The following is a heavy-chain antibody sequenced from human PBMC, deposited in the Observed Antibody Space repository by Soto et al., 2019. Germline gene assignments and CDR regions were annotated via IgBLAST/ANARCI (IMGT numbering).Heavy chain of an antibody. D-gene: IGHD6-6*01. CDR1: GFSLSTSSVR. V-gene: IGHV2-5*02. CDR2: VYWDDDK. Sequence: QITLKESGPPLVKPTQTLTLTCTFSGFSLSTSSVRVGWIRQPPGKALEWLALVYWDDDKRYSPSLKNRLTITKDTSKNQVVLTMTNMDPVDTATYYCAHSALEAARARLSSFAYWGQGTLVTVSS. J-gene: IGHJ4*02. CDR3: AHSALEAARARLSSFAY.